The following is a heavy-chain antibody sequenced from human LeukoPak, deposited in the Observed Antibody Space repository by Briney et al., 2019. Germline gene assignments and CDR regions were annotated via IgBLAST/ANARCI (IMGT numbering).Heavy chain of an antibody. D-gene: IGHD5-18*01. CDR2: ISSSRSDI. CDR3: ARDRWGYSYGGD. Sequence: GGSLRLSCAASGFTFSDYSMNWVRQAPGKGLEWISYISSSRSDIYYADSVKGRFTVSRDNVRNSLHLQMNSLRVEDTAVYFCARDRWGYSYGGDWGQGTLVTVSS. J-gene: IGHJ4*02. CDR1: GFTFSDYS. V-gene: IGHV3-48*01.